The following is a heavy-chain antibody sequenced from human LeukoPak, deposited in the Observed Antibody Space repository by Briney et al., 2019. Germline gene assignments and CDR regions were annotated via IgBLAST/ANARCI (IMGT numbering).Heavy chain of an antibody. V-gene: IGHV4-4*07. Sequence: SETLSLTCTVSGGSISSYYWSWIRQPAGKGLEWIGRIYTSGSTNYNPSLKSRVTMSVDTSKNQSSLKLSSVTAADTAVYYCARDLINYYGSGSYYNLDAFDIWGQGTMVTVSS. D-gene: IGHD3-10*01. CDR3: ARDLINYYGSGSYYNLDAFDI. CDR2: IYTSGST. CDR1: GGSISSYY. J-gene: IGHJ3*02.